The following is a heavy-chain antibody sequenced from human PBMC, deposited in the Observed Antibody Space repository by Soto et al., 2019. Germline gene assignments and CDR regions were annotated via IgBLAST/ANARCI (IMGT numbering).Heavy chain of an antibody. D-gene: IGHD6-6*01. CDR2: ISWNSGSI. J-gene: IGHJ6*03. Sequence: PGGSLRLSCAASGFTFDDYAMHWVRQAPGKGLEWVSGISWNSGSIGYADSVKGRFTISRDNAKNSLYLQMNSLRAEDTALYYCAKDISRPYYYYYMDVWGKGTTVTVSS. CDR1: GFTFDDYA. CDR3: AKDISRPYYYYYMDV. V-gene: IGHV3-9*01.